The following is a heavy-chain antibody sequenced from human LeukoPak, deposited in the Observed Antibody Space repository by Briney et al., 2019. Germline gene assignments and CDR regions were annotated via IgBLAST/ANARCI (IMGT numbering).Heavy chain of an antibody. CDR1: GLTLSNNY. J-gene: IGHJ4*02. Sequence: GGSLRLSCAASGLTLSNNYMKRVRQAPGKGLEWVSLIYSGGSTYYADSVKGRFTISRDNPKNTVYLQMNNLRAEDTAVYYCARDRHCSGGSCSGLWGQGTLVTVSS. CDR2: IYSGGST. CDR3: ARDRHCSGGSCSGL. V-gene: IGHV3-53*01. D-gene: IGHD2-15*01.